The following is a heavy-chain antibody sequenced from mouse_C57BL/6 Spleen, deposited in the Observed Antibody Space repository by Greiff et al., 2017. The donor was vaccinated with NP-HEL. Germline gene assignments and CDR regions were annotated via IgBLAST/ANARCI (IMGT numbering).Heavy chain of an antibody. CDR3: ARDHGDGSSYVLFAY. J-gene: IGHJ3*01. D-gene: IGHD1-1*01. V-gene: IGHV3-6*01. CDR1: GYSITSGYY. Sequence: DVKLQESGPGLVKPSQSLSLTCSVTGYSITSGYYWNWIRQFPGNKLEWMGYISYDGSNNYNPSLNNRISITLDTSKNQFFLKLNSVTTEDTATYYCARDHGDGSSYVLFAYWGQGTLVTVSA. CDR2: ISYDGSN.